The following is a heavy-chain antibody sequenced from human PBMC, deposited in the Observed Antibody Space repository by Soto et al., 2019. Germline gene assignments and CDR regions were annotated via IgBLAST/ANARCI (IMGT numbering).Heavy chain of an antibody. J-gene: IGHJ4*02. CDR1: GFSPSTTGVG. Sequence: QITLKESGPSLVKPTQTLTLTCTLSGFSPSTTGVGVGWIRQPPGKALEWLALIYWDDDKPYSPSLKSRLTSTNDTYKNHVVLTKTNIDPVDTATYYCAHRDSNRPNYCNDWGQGTLVTVSS. D-gene: IGHD6-13*01. CDR3: AHRDSNRPNYCND. CDR2: IYWDDDK. V-gene: IGHV2-5*02.